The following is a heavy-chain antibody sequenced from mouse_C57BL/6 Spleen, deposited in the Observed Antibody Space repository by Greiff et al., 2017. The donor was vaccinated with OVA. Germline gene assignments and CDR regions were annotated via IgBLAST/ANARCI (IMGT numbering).Heavy chain of an antibody. Sequence: QVQLKQSGAELVRPGASVTLSCKASGYTFTDYEMHWVKQTPVHGLEWIGAIDPETGGTAYNQKFKGKAILTADKSSSTAYMELRSLTSEDSAVYYCTRVNYGNYDYAMDYWGQGTSVTVSS. CDR3: TRVNYGNYDYAMDY. V-gene: IGHV1-15*01. CDR1: GYTFTDYE. J-gene: IGHJ4*01. CDR2: IDPETGGT. D-gene: IGHD2-1*01.